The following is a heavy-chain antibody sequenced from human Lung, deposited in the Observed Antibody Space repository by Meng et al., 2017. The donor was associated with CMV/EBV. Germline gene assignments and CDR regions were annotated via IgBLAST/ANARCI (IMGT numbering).Heavy chain of an antibody. CDR3: AKDRAPPENYYFDY. Sequence: SXASSGFTFGSYGMHWVRQAPGKGLEWVAVIWYDGSNKYYADSVKGRFTISRDNSKNTLYLQMNSLRAEDTAVYCCAKDRAPPENYYFDYWGQGTLVXVSS. J-gene: IGHJ4*02. V-gene: IGHV3-33*06. CDR1: GFTFGSYG. D-gene: IGHD1-26*01. CDR2: IWYDGSNK.